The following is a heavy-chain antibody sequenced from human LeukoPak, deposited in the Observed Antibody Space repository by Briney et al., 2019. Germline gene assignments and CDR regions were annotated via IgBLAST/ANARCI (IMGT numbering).Heavy chain of an antibody. D-gene: IGHD1-26*01. CDR3: ARVANTGSYPFHFDH. J-gene: IGHJ4*02. Sequence: PGGSLRLSCAASGFTFSDHYMDWVRQAPGKGLEWVGRIKNKANSYTTEYAASVRGRFTISRDDSNNSLHLQMSGLKTEDTAEYYCARVANTGSYPFHFDHWGQGTLVTVSS. V-gene: IGHV3-72*01. CDR2: IKNKANSYTT. CDR1: GFTFSDHY.